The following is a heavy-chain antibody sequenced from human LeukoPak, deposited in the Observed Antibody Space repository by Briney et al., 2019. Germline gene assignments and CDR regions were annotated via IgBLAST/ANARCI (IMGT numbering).Heavy chain of an antibody. D-gene: IGHD3-22*01. CDR1: GGSISSYY. CDR3: ARSRGYYDSPAERGAFDI. J-gene: IGHJ3*02. Sequence: SETLSLTCTVSGGSISSYYWSWLRQPAGKVLEWIGFIYYSGSTNYNPSLKSRVTISVDTSKNQFSLKLSSVTAADTAVYYCARSRGYYDSPAERGAFDIWGQGTMVTVSS. V-gene: IGHV4-59*01. CDR2: IYYSGST.